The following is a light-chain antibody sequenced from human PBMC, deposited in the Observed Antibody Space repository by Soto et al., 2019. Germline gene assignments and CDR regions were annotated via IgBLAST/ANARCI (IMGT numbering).Light chain of an antibody. V-gene: IGLV2-23*02. CDR1: SSDVGSSNL. Sequence: QSVLTQPASVSGSPGHSITISCTGTSSDVGSSNLVSWYQQHPGKAPILVIYDVTKWPSGVSDPFSGSKSANTASLSISGLQAEDENDYYCRSFVGVSVFHGEFGGGTQLTVL. J-gene: IGLJ7*01. CDR3: RSFVGVSVFHGE. CDR2: DVT.